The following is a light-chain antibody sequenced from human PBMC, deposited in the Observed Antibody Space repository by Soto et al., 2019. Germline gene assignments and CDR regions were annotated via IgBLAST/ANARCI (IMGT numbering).Light chain of an antibody. CDR2: EVS. V-gene: IGLV2-14*01. CDR3: SSSTSTSTLMI. CDR1: SSDVGRYKF. Sequence: QSALTQPASVSASPGQSITISCTGTSSDVGRYKFVSWYQQYPGKGPRLMMYEVSNRPSGVSNRFSGSKSGNTASLTISGLQTEDEAIYYCSSSTSTSTLMIFGGGTKPPS. J-gene: IGLJ2*01.